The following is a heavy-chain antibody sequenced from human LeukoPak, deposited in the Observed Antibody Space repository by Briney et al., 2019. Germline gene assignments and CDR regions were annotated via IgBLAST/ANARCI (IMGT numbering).Heavy chain of an antibody. J-gene: IGHJ3*02. V-gene: IGHV4-34*01. Sequence: PSEPLSLTCAVYGGSFRSYYWTWIRQPPGKGLEWIGEINHSGSTNYNPSLKSRVTILVDMSKNQFSLKLTSVTAADTALYYCACSDPYVGAFDIWGQGTVVTVSS. CDR2: INHSGST. CDR1: GGSFRSYY. CDR3: ACSDPYVGAFDI. D-gene: IGHD2-15*01.